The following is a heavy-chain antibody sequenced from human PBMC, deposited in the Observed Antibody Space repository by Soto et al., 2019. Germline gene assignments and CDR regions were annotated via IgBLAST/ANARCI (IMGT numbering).Heavy chain of an antibody. Sequence: PWGSMGLSCAASGLSFSSYWMHWVRQAPGKGLVWVSRINSDGSSTSYADSVKGRFTISRDNAKNTLYLQMNSLRAEDTAVYYCARATLDPNRYYDFWSGYHNRGYYFDYWGQGTLVTVSS. CDR2: INSDGSST. V-gene: IGHV3-74*01. J-gene: IGHJ4*02. D-gene: IGHD3-3*01. CDR3: ARATLDPNRYYDFWSGYHNRGYYFDY. CDR1: GLSFSSYW.